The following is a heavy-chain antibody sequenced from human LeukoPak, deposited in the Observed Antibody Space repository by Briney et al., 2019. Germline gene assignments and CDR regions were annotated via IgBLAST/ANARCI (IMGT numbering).Heavy chain of an antibody. CDR3: ARQLTLTYGSGSYYNAVRDAFDI. V-gene: IGHV4-30-2*01. Sequence: PSQTLSLTCAVSGGSISSGGYSWSWIRQPPGKSLEWIGYIYHSGSTYYNPSLKSRVTISVDRSKNQFSLKLSSVTAADTAVYYCARQLTLTYGSGSYYNAVRDAFDIWGQGTMVTVSS. CDR2: IYHSGST. D-gene: IGHD3-10*01. CDR1: GGSISSGGYS. J-gene: IGHJ3*02.